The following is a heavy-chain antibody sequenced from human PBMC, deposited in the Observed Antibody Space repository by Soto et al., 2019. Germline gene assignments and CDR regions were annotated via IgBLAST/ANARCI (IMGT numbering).Heavy chain of an antibody. CDR1: GGSFSGYY. CDR3: ARSGLARITIFGKLRPKHWFDP. D-gene: IGHD3-3*01. CDR2: INHSGST. J-gene: IGHJ5*02. Sequence: SETLSLTCAVYGGSFSGYYWSWIRQPPGKGLEWIGEINHSGSTNYNPSLKSRVTISVDTSKNQFSLKLSSVTAADTAVYYCARSGLARITIFGKLRPKHWFDPWGQGTLVTVSS. V-gene: IGHV4-34*01.